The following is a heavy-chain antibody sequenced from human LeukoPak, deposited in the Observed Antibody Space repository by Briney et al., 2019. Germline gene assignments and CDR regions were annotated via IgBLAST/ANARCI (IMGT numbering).Heavy chain of an antibody. V-gene: IGHV4-59*08. CDR3: ASTYSSSWYWSGAQSNYGMDV. J-gene: IGHJ6*02. CDR2: IYYSGST. CDR1: AGSISRYY. D-gene: IGHD6-13*01. Sequence: SETLSLTCTVSAGSISRYYWSWIRQPPGKGLEWIGYIYYSGSTNYNPSLKSRVTISVDTSKNQFSLKLSSVTAADTAVYYCASTYSSSWYWSGAQSNYGMDVWGQGTTVTVSS.